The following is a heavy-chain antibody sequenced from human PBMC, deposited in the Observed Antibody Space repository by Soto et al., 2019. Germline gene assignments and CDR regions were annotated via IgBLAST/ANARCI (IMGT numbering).Heavy chain of an antibody. J-gene: IGHJ6*02. CDR3: ARDAWYSSGYGMDV. CDR1: GFTFRSYD. Sequence: EVQLVESGGGLVQPAGSLRLSCAASGFTFRSYDMHWVRQATGKGLEWVSAIGTAGDTYYPGSVKGRFTISRENAKNSLYLQMNSLRAGDTAVYYCARDAWYSSGYGMDVWGQGTTVTVSS. V-gene: IGHV3-13*04. CDR2: IGTAGDT. D-gene: IGHD6-19*01.